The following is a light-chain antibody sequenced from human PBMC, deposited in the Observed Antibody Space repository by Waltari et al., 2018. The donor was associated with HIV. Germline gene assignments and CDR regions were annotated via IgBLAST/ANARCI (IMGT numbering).Light chain of an antibody. CDR1: NLGHKY. J-gene: IGLJ2*01. CDR2: QDT. CDR3: QAWDSGTIV. Sequence: SYDLTQPPSVSVSSGQTATVTCSGLNLGHKYVSWYPQRSGQSPVLVIYQDTKRPPGIPERFFGSTSENTATLTINETQPLDEAHYSCQAWDSGTIVFGGGTRLTVL. V-gene: IGLV3-1*01.